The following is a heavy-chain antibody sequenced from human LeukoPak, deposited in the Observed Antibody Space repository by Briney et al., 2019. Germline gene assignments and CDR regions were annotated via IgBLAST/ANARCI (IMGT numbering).Heavy chain of an antibody. CDR1: GFSFRDYP. CDR2: ISAGADVI. Sequence: GESLRLSCEAAGFSFRDYPMGWVRRASGKRLEWVSGISAGADVIFYAVSVKGRFTISRDNAKNSVYLQMNSLRAEDTAVYYCARDWWELPRGGGLLDYWGQGSLVTVSS. J-gene: IGHJ4*02. CDR3: ARDWWELPRGGGLLDY. D-gene: IGHD1-26*01. V-gene: IGHV3-21*01.